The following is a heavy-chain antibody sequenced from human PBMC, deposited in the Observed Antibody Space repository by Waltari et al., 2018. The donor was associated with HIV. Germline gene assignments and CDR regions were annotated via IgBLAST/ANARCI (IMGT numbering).Heavy chain of an antibody. Sequence: QVQLVESGGGVAQPGMSLRLSCVASGSRFRSLALHWLRQAPGKGLEWVALIWYDGSQKYYADSVKGRFTISRDNSQNTLYLQVDSLRVEDTATYYCSRAGTAAGKSNYYYGTDVWGQGTTVTVSS. CDR3: SRAGTAAGKSNYYYGTDV. J-gene: IGHJ6*02. CDR2: IWYDGSQK. CDR1: GSRFRSLA. V-gene: IGHV3-33*01. D-gene: IGHD6-13*01.